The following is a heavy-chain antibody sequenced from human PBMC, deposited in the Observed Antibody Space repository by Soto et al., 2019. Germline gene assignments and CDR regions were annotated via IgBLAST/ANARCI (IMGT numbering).Heavy chain of an antibody. D-gene: IGHD6-19*01. CDR1: GHTFSTYG. CDR3: ARGPQKRWLDFDAFDI. Sequence: QVQLVQSGPEVKKPGASVTVSCKASGHTFSTYGINWVRQAPGQGLEWMGWISPYNGNTNYAQKFQGRATMTTDTSTSTAYMELRSLRSDDTAAYYCARGPQKRWLDFDAFDIWGQGTMVTVSS. J-gene: IGHJ3*02. V-gene: IGHV1-18*01. CDR2: ISPYNGNT.